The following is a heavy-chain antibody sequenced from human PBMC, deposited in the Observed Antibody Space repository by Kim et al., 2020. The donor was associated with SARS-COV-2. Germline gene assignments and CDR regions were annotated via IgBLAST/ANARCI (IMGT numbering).Heavy chain of an antibody. J-gene: IGHJ4*02. V-gene: IGHV3-33*05. Sequence: GGSLRLSCEASGFTFNAYGMHWVRQAPGKGLEWLVVIAYDGGNKYYADSVKGRFIISRDNSKNTLYLQMNSLRAEDTAVYYCVRDKGITGSWYGGVFDYWGQGTLVTVSS. CDR3: VRDKGITGSWYGGVFDY. D-gene: IGHD6-13*01. CDR1: GFTFNAYG. CDR2: IAYDGGNK.